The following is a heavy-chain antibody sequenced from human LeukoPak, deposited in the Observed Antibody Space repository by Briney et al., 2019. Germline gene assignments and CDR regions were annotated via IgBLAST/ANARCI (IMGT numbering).Heavy chain of an antibody. CDR1: GYTFTSYY. CDR2: INPSGGST. Sequence: GASAKVSCKSSGYTFTSYYMHWVRQAPGQGLEWMGIINPSGGSTSYAQKFQGRVTMTRDTSTSTVYMELSSLRSEDTAVYYCARDKAMGATTSWFDPWGQGTLVTVSS. D-gene: IGHD1-26*01. J-gene: IGHJ5*02. CDR3: ARDKAMGATTSWFDP. V-gene: IGHV1-46*01.